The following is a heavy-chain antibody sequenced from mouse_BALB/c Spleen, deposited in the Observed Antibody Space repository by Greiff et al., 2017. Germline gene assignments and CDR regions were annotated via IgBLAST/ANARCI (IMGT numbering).Heavy chain of an antibody. V-gene: IGHV1-9*01. Sequence: LQESGAELMKPGASVKISCKATGYTFSSYWIEWVKQRPGHGLEWIGEILPGSGSTNYNEKFKGKATFTADTSSNTAYMQLSSLTSEDSAVYYCARRRITTVVNYFDYWGQGTTLTVSS. J-gene: IGHJ2*01. CDR1: GYTFSSYW. CDR3: ARRRITTVVNYFDY. D-gene: IGHD1-1*01. CDR2: ILPGSGST.